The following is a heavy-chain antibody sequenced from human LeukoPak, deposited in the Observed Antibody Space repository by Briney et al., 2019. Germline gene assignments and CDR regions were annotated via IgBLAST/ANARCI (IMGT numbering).Heavy chain of an antibody. V-gene: IGHV3-53*01. CDR3: ARGGRRDDAFDI. Sequence: VGSLRVSRAASLFTLSSNYMCWVRQAPGKGVEWVSVIYSGGSTFYADSVKGRFTISRDNSKNTLYLQMSSLRADDTAVYYCARGGRRDDAFDIWGEGTMVTVSS. J-gene: IGHJ3*02. CDR2: IYSGGST. CDR1: LFTLSSNY.